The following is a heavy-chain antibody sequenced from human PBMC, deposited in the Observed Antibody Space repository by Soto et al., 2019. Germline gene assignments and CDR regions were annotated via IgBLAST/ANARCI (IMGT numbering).Heavy chain of an antibody. D-gene: IGHD2-2*01. Sequence: PVVPQRVCYGAAGGNCVGYARSWVRQAPGKGLEWVSAISGSGGSTYYADSVKGRFTISRDNSKNTLYLQMNSLRAEDTAVYYCAKAGYCSSTRCYFSGMAVWGQGTTVPVSS. V-gene: IGHV3-23*01. CDR2: ISGSGGST. CDR3: AKAGYCSSTRCYFSGMAV. J-gene: IGHJ6*02. CDR1: GGNCVGYA.